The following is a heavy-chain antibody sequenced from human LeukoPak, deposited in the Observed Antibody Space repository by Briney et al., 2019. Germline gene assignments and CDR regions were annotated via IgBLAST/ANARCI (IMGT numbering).Heavy chain of an antibody. Sequence: GGSLRLSCAASGFTFSDYYMSWIRQAPGKGLEWVSYISSSSSYTNYADSVKGRFTISRDNAKNSLYLQMSSLRAEDTAVYYCVREASSSGDLDYWGQGTLVTVSS. J-gene: IGHJ4*02. CDR1: GFTFSDYY. CDR3: VREASSSGDLDY. D-gene: IGHD6-13*01. V-gene: IGHV3-11*06. CDR2: ISSSSSYT.